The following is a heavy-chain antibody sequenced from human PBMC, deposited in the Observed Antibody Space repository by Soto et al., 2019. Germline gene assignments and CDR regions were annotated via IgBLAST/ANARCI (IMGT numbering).Heavy chain of an antibody. Sequence: QVQLVESGGGVVQPGESLRLSCAASQSTFSKSIIHWVRQAPGKGLEWLALVTPNGFTQAHTDSVKGRFSVSRDNSLNTVSLQIISLTLEDTAVYYCAREAGSSGRAGWFDPWGQGTLVTVSS. V-gene: IGHV3-30-3*01. CDR2: VTPNGFTQ. CDR1: QSTFSKSI. D-gene: IGHD6-19*01. J-gene: IGHJ5*02. CDR3: AREAGSSGRAGWFDP.